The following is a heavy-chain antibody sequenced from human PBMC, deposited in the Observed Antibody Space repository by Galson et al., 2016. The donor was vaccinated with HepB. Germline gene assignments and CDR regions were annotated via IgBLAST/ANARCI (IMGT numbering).Heavy chain of an antibody. V-gene: IGHV3-48*01. Sequence: SLRLSCAASGFTFSGYNMDWVRQAPGKGLEWVSYISSGSSAIYCADSVKGRFTISRDNAKNSLYLQMNSLRVEDTAIYFCARDGNHGYDMDYWGQGTLVTVSS. CDR1: GFTFSGYN. J-gene: IGHJ4*02. D-gene: IGHD1-14*01. CDR3: ARDGNHGYDMDY. CDR2: ISSGSSAI.